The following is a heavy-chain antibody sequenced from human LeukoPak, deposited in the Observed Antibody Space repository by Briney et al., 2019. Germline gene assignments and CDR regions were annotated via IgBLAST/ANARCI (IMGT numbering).Heavy chain of an antibody. D-gene: IGHD3-9*01. V-gene: IGHV1-69*13. CDR2: IMPIFGTA. CDR1: GGTFSSYA. CDR3: AKTYYDILTGYYFGWFDP. Sequence: SVKVSCKASGGTFSSYAISWVRQAPGQGLEWMGGIMPIFGTANYAQKFQGRVTITADESTSTAYMELSSLRSEDTAVYYCAKTYYDILTGYYFGWFDPWGQGTLVTVSS. J-gene: IGHJ5*02.